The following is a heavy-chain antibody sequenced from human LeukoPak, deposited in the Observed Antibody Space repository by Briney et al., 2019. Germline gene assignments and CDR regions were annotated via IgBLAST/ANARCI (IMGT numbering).Heavy chain of an antibody. CDR2: ISGNGGTT. V-gene: IGHV3-48*04. J-gene: IGHJ4*02. Sequence: GESLRLSCAASGFSFGSYGLSWVRQAPGKGPQWVSYISGNGGTTHYADSVEGRFTISRDNAKNSLYLQMSSLRAEDTAVYYCARDRRAGFDYWGQGTLVTVSS. CDR3: ARDRRAGFDY. CDR1: GFSFGSYG. D-gene: IGHD6-13*01.